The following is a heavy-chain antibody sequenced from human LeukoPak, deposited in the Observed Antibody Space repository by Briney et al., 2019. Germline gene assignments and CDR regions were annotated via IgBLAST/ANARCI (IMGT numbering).Heavy chain of an antibody. D-gene: IGHD6-19*01. CDR3: ARRVSSGWYLWMGSFDY. CDR1: GGSFSGYY. J-gene: IGHJ4*02. Sequence: SETLSLTCAVYGGSFSGYYWSWIRQPPGKGLEWIGEINHSGSTNYNPSLKSRVTISVDTSKNQFSLKLSSVTAADTAVYYCARRVSSGWYLWMGSFDYWGQGTLVTVSS. CDR2: INHSGST. V-gene: IGHV4-34*01.